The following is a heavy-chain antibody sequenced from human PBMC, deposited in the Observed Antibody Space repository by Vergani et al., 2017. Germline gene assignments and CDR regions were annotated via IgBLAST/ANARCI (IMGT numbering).Heavy chain of an antibody. Sequence: QVQLVESGGGVVQPGRSLRLSCAASGFTFNQYGMHWVRQAPGKGLEWVAVTWYDGNNKQYADSVKGRFTISRDNSKRTMYLQMNSLRDEDTGVYYCARDLRLHYNRFDPWGQGTLVTVSS. CDR1: GFTFNQYG. V-gene: IGHV3-33*01. CDR2: TWYDGNNK. J-gene: IGHJ5*02. CDR3: ARDLRLHYNRFDP. D-gene: IGHD1-14*01.